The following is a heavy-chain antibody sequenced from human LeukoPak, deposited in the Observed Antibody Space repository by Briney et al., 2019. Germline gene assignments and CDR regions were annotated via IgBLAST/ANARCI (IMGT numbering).Heavy chain of an antibody. D-gene: IGHD1-26*01. CDR1: GFTFSSYS. CDR3: ARDRADLYSVSYSDYFDY. V-gene: IGHV3-21*01. Sequence: PGGSLRLSCAASGFTFSSYSMNWVRQAPGKGLEWVSSISSSSSYIYYADSVKGRFTISRDNAKNSLYLQMNSLRAEDTAVYYCARDRADLYSVSYSDYFDYWGQGTLVTVSS. J-gene: IGHJ4*02. CDR2: ISSSSSYI.